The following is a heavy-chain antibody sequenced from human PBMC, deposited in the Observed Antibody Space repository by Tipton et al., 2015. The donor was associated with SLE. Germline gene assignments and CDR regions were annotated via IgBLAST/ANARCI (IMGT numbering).Heavy chain of an antibody. CDR2: INHSGST. V-gene: IGHV4-34*01. CDR1: GGSFSGYY. J-gene: IGHJ1*01. CDR3: ARSAEYFQD. Sequence: TLSLTCAVYGGSFSGYYWSWIRQPPGKGLEWIGEINHSGSTNYNPSLKSRATISVDKSKNQFSLKLSSVTAADTAVYYCARSAEYFQDWGQGTLVTVSS.